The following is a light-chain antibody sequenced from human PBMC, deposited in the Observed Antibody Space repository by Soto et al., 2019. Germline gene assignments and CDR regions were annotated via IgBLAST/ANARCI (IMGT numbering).Light chain of an antibody. V-gene: IGLV2-23*01. J-gene: IGLJ2*01. CDR3: CSYAGGSTLI. CDR1: SSVIGTYKL. Sequence: QSALTQPASVSGSPGQSITISCTGTSSVIGTYKLVSWYQLHPGKAPKLMLFEASERPSGVSNRFSGSKSGNTASLTISGLQAEDEADYFCCSYAGGSTLIFGGGTKVTVL. CDR2: EAS.